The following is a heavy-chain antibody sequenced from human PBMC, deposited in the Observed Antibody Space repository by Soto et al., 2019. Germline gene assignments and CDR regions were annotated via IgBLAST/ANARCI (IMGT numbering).Heavy chain of an antibody. J-gene: IGHJ5*02. CDR3: ARVVMVRGVPVSIFWGLGWFDP. V-gene: IGHV4-34*01. Sequence: SETLSLTCAVYGGSFSGYYWSWIRQPPGKGLEWIGEINHSGSTNYNPSLKSRVTISVDTSKNQFSLKLSSVTAADTAVYYCARVVMVRGVPVSIFWGLGWFDPWGQGTLVTVSS. CDR1: GGSFSGYY. D-gene: IGHD3-10*01. CDR2: INHSGST.